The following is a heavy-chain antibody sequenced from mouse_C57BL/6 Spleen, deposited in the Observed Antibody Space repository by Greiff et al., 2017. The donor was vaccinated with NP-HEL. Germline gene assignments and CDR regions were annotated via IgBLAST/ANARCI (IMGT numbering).Heavy chain of an antibody. D-gene: IGHD4-1*01. Sequence: QVQLQQPGAELVRPGSSVKLSCKASGYTFTSYWMHWVKQRPIQGLEWIGNIDPSDSETHYNQKFKDKATLTVDKSSSTAYMQLSSLTSEDSAVYYCAREGWDEGYYFDYWGQGTTLTVSS. CDR2: IDPSDSET. J-gene: IGHJ2*01. V-gene: IGHV1-52*01. CDR3: AREGWDEGYYFDY. CDR1: GYTFTSYW.